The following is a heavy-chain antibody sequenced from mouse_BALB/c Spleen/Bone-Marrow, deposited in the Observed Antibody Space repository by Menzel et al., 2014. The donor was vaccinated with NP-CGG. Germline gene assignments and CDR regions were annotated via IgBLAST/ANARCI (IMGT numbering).Heavy chain of an antibody. CDR3: ARPRYPFYAMDY. V-gene: IGHV5-12-2*01. CDR2: ITNGGGAT. Sequence: EVKLVESGGGLVQPGGSLKLSCAASGFTFNSNTMSWVRQTPEKRLEWVAYITNGGGATYYLDTVKGRFTISRDSAKNTLYLQMSRLKSEDTAMYDCARPRYPFYAMDYWGQGTPVTVS. D-gene: IGHD2-14*01. J-gene: IGHJ4*01. CDR1: GFTFNSNT.